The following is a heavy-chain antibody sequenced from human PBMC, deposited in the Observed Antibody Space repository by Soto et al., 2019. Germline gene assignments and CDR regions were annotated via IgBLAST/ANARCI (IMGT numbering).Heavy chain of an antibody. CDR1: GASISSGDFY. V-gene: IGHV4-31*03. CDR2: IYYSGST. J-gene: IGHJ4*02. CDR3: ARGKIRSSDSSVAS. D-gene: IGHD3-22*01. Sequence: SETLSLTCTVSGASISSGDFYYTWIRQHPGGGLEWIGYIYYSGSTYYNPSLKSRVTISVDTSKNQFSLELSSVTAADTAVYYCARGKIRSSDSSVASWGQGTLVTVS.